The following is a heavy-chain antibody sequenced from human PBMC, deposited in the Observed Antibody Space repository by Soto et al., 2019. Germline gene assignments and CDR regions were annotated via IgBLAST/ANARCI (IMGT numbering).Heavy chain of an antibody. CDR2: ITSSGGAT. D-gene: IGHD2-2*02. J-gene: IGHJ4*02. V-gene: IGHV3-48*03. CDR1: GFGFSNYE. CDR3: ARGDCSSSCYIGY. Sequence: AGGSLRLSCAASGFGFSNYEMNWVRQAPGKGLEWVSYITSSGGATMYADSVKGRFTISRDNAKDSLYLQMNSLRVEDTAVYYCARGDCSSSCYIGYWGQGALVTVSS.